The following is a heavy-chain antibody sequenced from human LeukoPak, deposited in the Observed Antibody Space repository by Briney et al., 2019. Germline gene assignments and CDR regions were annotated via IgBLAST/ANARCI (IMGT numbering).Heavy chain of an antibody. CDR1: GGSISSYH. CDR3: ARDYPLYGSPYYYYYMDV. J-gene: IGHJ6*03. Sequence: SETLSLTCTVSGGSISSYHWSWIRQPPGKGLEWIGYIYYSGSTNYNPSVKSRVTISVDTSKNQFSLKLSSVTAADTAVYYCARDYPLYGSPYYYYYMDVWGKGTTVTVSS. V-gene: IGHV4-59*01. D-gene: IGHD4-17*01. CDR2: IYYSGST.